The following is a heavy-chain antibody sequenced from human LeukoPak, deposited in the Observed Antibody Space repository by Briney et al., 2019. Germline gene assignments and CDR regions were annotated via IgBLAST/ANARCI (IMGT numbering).Heavy chain of an antibody. CDR3: ASPWRRITMVRGVIAAFDI. D-gene: IGHD3-10*01. Sequence: SETLSLTCTVSGGSISSSSYYWGWIRQPPGKGLEWIGSIYYSGSTYYNLSLKSRVTISVDTSKNQFSLKLSSVTAADTAVYYCASPWRRITMVRGVIAAFDIWGQGTMVTVSS. CDR2: IYYSGST. CDR1: GGSISSSSYY. V-gene: IGHV4-39*07. J-gene: IGHJ3*02.